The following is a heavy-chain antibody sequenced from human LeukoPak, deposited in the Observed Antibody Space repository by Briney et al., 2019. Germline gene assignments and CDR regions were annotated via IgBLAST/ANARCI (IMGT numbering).Heavy chain of an antibody. D-gene: IGHD3-16*01. CDR1: GYTFTGYY. Sequence: ASVKVSCKASGYTFTGYYMHWVRQAPGQGLEWMGWINPNSGGTNYAQKFQGRVTMTRDTSISTAYMELSRLRSDDTAVYYCARESVSLGPFDYWGQGTLVTVPS. CDR3: ARESVSLGPFDY. J-gene: IGHJ4*02. CDR2: INPNSGGT. V-gene: IGHV1-2*02.